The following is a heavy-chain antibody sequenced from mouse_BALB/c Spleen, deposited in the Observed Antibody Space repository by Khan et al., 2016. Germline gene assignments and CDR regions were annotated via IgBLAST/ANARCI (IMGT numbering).Heavy chain of an antibody. CDR1: GFTFTDYY. Sequence: EVELVESGGGLVQTGGSLRLSCATSGFTFTDYYMTWVRQPPGKALEWLGFIRNKAGGYTTESSASVQGRFTISRDNAKSIPYLQMNTLRAEDSATYYCASQTGTIAYWGQGTLVTVSA. J-gene: IGHJ3*01. V-gene: IGHV7-3*02. CDR3: ASQTGTIAY. CDR2: IRNKAGGYTT. D-gene: IGHD4-1*01.